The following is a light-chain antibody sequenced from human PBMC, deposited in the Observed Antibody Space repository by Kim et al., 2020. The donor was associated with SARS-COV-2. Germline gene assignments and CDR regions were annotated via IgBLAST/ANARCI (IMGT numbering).Light chain of an antibody. CDR3: AAWDDSLNGLVV. CDR2: SNN. CDR1: SSNIGSNT. V-gene: IGLV1-44*01. J-gene: IGLJ2*01. Sequence: ELTQPPSASGTPGQRVTISCSGSSSNIGSNTVNWYQQLPGTAPKLLIYSNNQRPSGVPDRFSGSKSGTSASLAISGLQSEDEADYYCAAWDDSLNGLVVFGGGTQLTVL.